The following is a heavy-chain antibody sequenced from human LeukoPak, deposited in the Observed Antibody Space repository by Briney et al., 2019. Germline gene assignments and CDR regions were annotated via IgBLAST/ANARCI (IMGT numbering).Heavy chain of an antibody. D-gene: IGHD3-22*01. CDR2: IKQDGSEK. CDR1: GLTFSSYW. J-gene: IGHJ3*02. V-gene: IGHV3-7*01. Sequence: GGSLRLSCAASGLTFSSYWMIWVRQAPGKGLEWVANIKQDGSEKYYVDSVKGRFTISRDNAKNSLYLQMNSLRAEDTAVYYCARTDRSGYYYHDAFDIWGQGTMVTVSS. CDR3: ARTDRSGYYYHDAFDI.